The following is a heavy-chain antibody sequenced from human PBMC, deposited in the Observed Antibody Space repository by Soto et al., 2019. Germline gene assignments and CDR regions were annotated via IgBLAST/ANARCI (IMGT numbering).Heavy chain of an antibody. V-gene: IGHV3-23*01. Sequence: SGGSLRLSCAASGFTFSSYAMSWVRQAPGKGLEWVSAISGSGGSTYYADSVKGRFTISRDNSKNTLYLQMNSLRSEDTAVYYCAKDRDYGSGKFDPWGQGTLVTVSS. J-gene: IGHJ5*02. CDR2: ISGSGGST. CDR3: AKDRDYGSGKFDP. D-gene: IGHD3-10*01. CDR1: GFTFSSYA.